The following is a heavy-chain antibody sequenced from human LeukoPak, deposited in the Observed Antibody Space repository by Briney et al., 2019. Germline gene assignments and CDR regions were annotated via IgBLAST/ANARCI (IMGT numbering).Heavy chain of an antibody. CDR2: IYSGGST. Sequence: GGSLRLSCAASGFTVSSNYMSWVRQAPGKVLEWVSVIYSGGSTYYADSVKGRFTISRDNSKNTLYLQMNSLRAEDTAVYYCAREGITMVRGVKAYYYYMDVWGKGTTVTISS. D-gene: IGHD3-10*01. CDR1: GFTVSSNY. CDR3: AREGITMVRGVKAYYYYMDV. V-gene: IGHV3-66*01. J-gene: IGHJ6*03.